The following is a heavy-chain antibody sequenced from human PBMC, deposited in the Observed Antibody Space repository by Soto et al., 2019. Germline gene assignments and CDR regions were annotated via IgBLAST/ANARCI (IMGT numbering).Heavy chain of an antibody. D-gene: IGHD3-3*01. V-gene: IGHV1-3*01. Sequence: GASVKVSCNASGYTFTLYAMHWVRQAPGQRLEWMGWINAANGNTKSSQKFQGRVTITRDTSASTAYMELSSLRSEDTAVYYCARDQRREDDFWSAYSQGFDYWGKGNLITVYS. CDR2: INAANGNT. CDR3: ARDQRREDDFWSAYSQGFDY. J-gene: IGHJ4*02. CDR1: GYTFTLYA.